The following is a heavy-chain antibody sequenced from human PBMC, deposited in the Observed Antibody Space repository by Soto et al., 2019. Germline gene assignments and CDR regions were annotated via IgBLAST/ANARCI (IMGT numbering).Heavy chain of an antibody. CDR1: GLTVSSNY. J-gene: IGHJ4*02. V-gene: IGHV3-53*01. CDR2: IYSGGTT. CDR3: ARARIEVAGTHFDY. D-gene: IGHD6-19*01. Sequence: PVGSLRLSCAASGLTVSSNYMSWVRQAPGKGLEWVSVIYSGGTTYYADSVKGRFTISRDNSKNILYLQMNSLRAEDTAVYYCARARIEVAGTHFDYWGQGALVTVSS.